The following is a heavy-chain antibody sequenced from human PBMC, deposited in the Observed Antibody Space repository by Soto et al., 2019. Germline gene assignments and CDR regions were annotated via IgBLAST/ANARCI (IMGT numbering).Heavy chain of an antibody. CDR1: GFTFSSYG. V-gene: IGHV3-33*01. CDR2: IWYDGSNK. Sequence: QVQLVESGGGVVQPGRSLRLSCAASGFTFSSYGMHWVRQAPGKGLEWVAVIWYDGSNKYYADSVKGRFTISRDNSKNTLYLQMNSLRAEDTAVYYCASVAYSSSWYGVDYWGQGTLVTVSS. J-gene: IGHJ4*02. CDR3: ASVAYSSSWYGVDY. D-gene: IGHD6-13*01.